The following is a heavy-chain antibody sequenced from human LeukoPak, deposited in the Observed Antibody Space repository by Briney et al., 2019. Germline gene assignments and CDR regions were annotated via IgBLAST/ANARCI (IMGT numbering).Heavy chain of an antibody. Sequence: GGSLRLSCAASGFTFSSYAMSWVRQAPGKGLEWVSAISGSGGSTYCADSVKGRFTISRDNSKNTLYLQMNSLRAEDTAVYYCAKDGTGYSSGLNDYWGQGTLVTVSS. CDR2: ISGSGGST. D-gene: IGHD6-19*01. CDR1: GFTFSSYA. CDR3: AKDGTGYSSGLNDY. V-gene: IGHV3-23*01. J-gene: IGHJ4*02.